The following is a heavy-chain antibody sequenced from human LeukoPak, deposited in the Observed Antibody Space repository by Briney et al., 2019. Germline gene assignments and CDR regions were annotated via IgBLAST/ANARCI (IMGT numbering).Heavy chain of an antibody. V-gene: IGHV4-59*01. CDR1: GVSISSYY. Sequence: AETLSLTCTVSGVSISSYYWSWIRQPPGKGLEWIGYIYYSGSKKYNPSLKSRVTISVDTYKNQFSLQLSSVSAGDTAVYYCARDRGGGYGVDYWGQGTLVTVSS. CDR3: ARDRGGGYGVDY. CDR2: IYYSGSK. J-gene: IGHJ4*02. D-gene: IGHD5-12*01.